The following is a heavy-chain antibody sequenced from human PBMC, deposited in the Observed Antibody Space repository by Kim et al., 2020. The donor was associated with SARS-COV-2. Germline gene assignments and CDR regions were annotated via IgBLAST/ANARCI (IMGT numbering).Heavy chain of an antibody. CDR2: T. V-gene: IGHV4-31*02. J-gene: IGHJ4*02. D-gene: IGHD3-16*01. CDR3: ARDRGWGFFDY. Sequence: TSSNPPLKSRVAISIATSKNQFSLKLSSVTAADTAVYYWARDRGWGFFDYWGQGTLVTVSS.